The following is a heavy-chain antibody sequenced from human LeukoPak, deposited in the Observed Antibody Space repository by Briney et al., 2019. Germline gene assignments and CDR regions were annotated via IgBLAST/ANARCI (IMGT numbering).Heavy chain of an antibody. Sequence: GGSLRLSCVVSGFTFSWSTMTWVRQAPGKGPEWVAKMKEDGTEKHYVDSVKGRFTISRDNAKNSLYLQMNSLRVGDTAVYYCATGGAPGGRFENWGQGTLVTVSS. CDR3: ATGGAPGGRFEN. D-gene: IGHD3-16*01. CDR1: GFTFSWST. CDR2: MKEDGTEK. V-gene: IGHV3-7*01. J-gene: IGHJ4*02.